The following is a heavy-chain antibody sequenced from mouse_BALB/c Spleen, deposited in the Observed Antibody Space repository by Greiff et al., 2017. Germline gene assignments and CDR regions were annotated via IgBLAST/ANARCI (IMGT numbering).Heavy chain of an antibody. J-gene: IGHJ2*01. CDR2: ISYDGSN. D-gene: IGHD3-1*01. CDR3: AREGREYYFDY. CDR1: GYSITSGYY. Sequence: DVKLQESGPGLVKPSQSLSLTCSVTGYSITSGYYWNWIRQFPGNKLEWMGYISYDGSNNYNPSLKNRISITRDTSKNQFFLKLNSVTTEDTATYYCAREGREYYFDYWGQGTTLTVSS. V-gene: IGHV3-6*02.